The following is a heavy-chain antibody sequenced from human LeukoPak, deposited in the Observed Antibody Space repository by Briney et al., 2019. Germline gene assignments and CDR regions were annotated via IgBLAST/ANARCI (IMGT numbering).Heavy chain of an antibody. Sequence: PGGSLRLSCAASGFTFSGFWMHWVRQAPGKGLEWVSYIGGSGSFIYYADSVKGRFTISRDNAKNSVYLQMNSLRAEDTAVYYCARLLATWDYYYMDVWGKGTTVIVSS. J-gene: IGHJ6*03. V-gene: IGHV3-21*05. CDR3: ARLLATWDYYYMDV. CDR1: GFTFSGFW. D-gene: IGHD3-3*02. CDR2: IGGSGSFI.